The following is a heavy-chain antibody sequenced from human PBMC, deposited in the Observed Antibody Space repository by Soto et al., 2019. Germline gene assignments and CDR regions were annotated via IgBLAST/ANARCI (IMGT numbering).Heavy chain of an antibody. D-gene: IGHD4-17*01. CDR1: GFTFSSYA. Sequence: QVQLVESGGGVVQPGRSLRLSCAASGFTFSSYAMHWVRQAPGKGLEWVAVISYDGSNKYYADPVKGRFTISRDNSKNTLYLQMNSLRAEDTAVYYCVCEKDGDYALPTFDYWGQGTLVTVSS. CDR3: VCEKDGDYALPTFDY. V-gene: IGHV3-30-3*01. J-gene: IGHJ4*02. CDR2: ISYDGSNK.